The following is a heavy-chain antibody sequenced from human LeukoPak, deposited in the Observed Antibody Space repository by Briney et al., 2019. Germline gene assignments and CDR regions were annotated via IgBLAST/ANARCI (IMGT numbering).Heavy chain of an antibody. CDR3: ARGRGPFCDY. V-gene: IGHV4-34*01. CDR1: GVSFSGSY. Sequence: SETLSLTCALDGVSFSGSYWRWIRQPPWGRLEWIGEINRSGSRNYNASVKSRVTISVDTSKNRVALRLGSVTAADAAVYYCARGRGPFCDYWGQVTMVTVSS. D-gene: IGHD3-3*01. CDR2: INRSGSR. J-gene: IGHJ4*02.